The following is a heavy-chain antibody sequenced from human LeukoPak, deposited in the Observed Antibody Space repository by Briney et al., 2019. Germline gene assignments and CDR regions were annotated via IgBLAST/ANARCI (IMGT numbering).Heavy chain of an antibody. D-gene: IGHD3-10*01. CDR2: IYENGGTT. J-gene: IGHJ4*02. Sequence: GGSLRLSCVGSGFTFRSHAMSWVRQAPEKGLEFVSGIYENGGTTYYADSVKGRFSISRDNSKNTLYLQIDSLRAEDTAVYYCAKGHYYGSGSLDYWGQGTLVTVSS. CDR1: GFTFRSHA. V-gene: IGHV3-23*01. CDR3: AKGHYYGSGSLDY.